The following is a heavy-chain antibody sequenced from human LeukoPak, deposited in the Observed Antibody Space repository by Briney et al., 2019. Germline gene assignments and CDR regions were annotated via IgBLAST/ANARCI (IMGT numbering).Heavy chain of an antibody. CDR1: GGSISSYY. V-gene: IGHV4-59*01. CDR3: ARGSSAPRWFPFDY. D-gene: IGHD4-23*01. CDR2: IYYSGST. J-gene: IGHJ4*02. Sequence: SETLSLTCTVSGGSISSYYWSWIRQPPGKGLEWIGYIYYSGSTNYNPSLKSRVIISVDTSKNQFSLKLSSLTAADTAVYYCARGSSAPRWFPFDYWGQGTLVTVSS.